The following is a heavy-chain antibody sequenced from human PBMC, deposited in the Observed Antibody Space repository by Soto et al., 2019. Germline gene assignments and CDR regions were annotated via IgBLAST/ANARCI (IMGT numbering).Heavy chain of an antibody. CDR3: AKASRGPLSSRSSDANHFDS. V-gene: IGHV3-23*01. CDR1: GFSFSSYA. J-gene: IGHJ4*02. CDR2: ISGGGDRT. Sequence: EAQLLESGGSLVQPGGSLRLSCAASGFSFSSYAMNWVRQAPGKGLEWVSIISGGGDRTYYGDSVKGRFTISRDNSKNTLYLQMNSLRAEDTAVYHCAKASRGPLSSRSSDANHFDSWGQGTLVTVSS. D-gene: IGHD6-13*01.